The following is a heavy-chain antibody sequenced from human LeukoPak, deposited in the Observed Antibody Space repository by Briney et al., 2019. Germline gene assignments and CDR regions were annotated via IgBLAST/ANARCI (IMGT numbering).Heavy chain of an antibody. V-gene: IGHV4-39*01. D-gene: IGHD2-15*01. Sequence: ASETLSLTCTVSGGSISSSSYYWGWIRQPPGKGLEWIGSIYYSGSTYYNPSLKSRVTISVDTSKNQSSLKLSSVTAADTAVYYCARSRYCSGGSCYWFDPWGQGTLVTVSS. J-gene: IGHJ5*02. CDR3: ARSRYCSGGSCYWFDP. CDR2: IYYSGST. CDR1: GGSISSSSYY.